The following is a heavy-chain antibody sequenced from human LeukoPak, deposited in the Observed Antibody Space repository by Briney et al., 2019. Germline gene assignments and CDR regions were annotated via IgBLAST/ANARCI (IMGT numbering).Heavy chain of an antibody. CDR1: GFTFSNYA. CDR2: ISGSGGGT. CDR3: ARGITIFDY. J-gene: IGHJ4*02. D-gene: IGHD3-9*01. Sequence: PGGSLRLSCAASGFTFSNYAMSWVRQAPGKGLEWVSAISGSGGGTYYADSVKGRFTISRDNSKNTLYLQMNSLRAEDTAAYYCARGITIFDYWGQGTLVTVSS. V-gene: IGHV3-23*01.